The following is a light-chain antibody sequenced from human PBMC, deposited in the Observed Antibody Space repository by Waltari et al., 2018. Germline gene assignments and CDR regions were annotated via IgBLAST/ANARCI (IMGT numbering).Light chain of an antibody. CDR1: SSDVGGYDY. J-gene: IGLJ2*01. Sequence: QSALTQPPSASGSPGQSVTISCTGPSSDVGGYDYVSWYQQHPGKAPKLMIYEVPNRPSGVPGRFSGSKSSNTASLTVSGLQVDDEADYYCSSYAGSNKLIFGGGTKLTVL. CDR3: SSYAGSNKLI. CDR2: EVP. V-gene: IGLV2-8*01.